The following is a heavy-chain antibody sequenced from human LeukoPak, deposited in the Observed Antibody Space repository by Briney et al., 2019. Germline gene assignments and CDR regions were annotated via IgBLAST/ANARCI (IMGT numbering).Heavy chain of an antibody. D-gene: IGHD3-10*01. J-gene: IGHJ4*02. CDR1: GGSFSGYY. Sequence: PSETLSLTCAVYGGSFSGYYWSWIRQPPGKGLEWIGEINHSGSTNYNPSLKSRVTISVDTSKNQFSLKLSSVTAADTAVYYCARGYGSGSYYGAKRRYFAYWGQGTLVTVSS. CDR3: ARGYGSGSYYGAKRRYFAY. V-gene: IGHV4-34*01. CDR2: INHSGST.